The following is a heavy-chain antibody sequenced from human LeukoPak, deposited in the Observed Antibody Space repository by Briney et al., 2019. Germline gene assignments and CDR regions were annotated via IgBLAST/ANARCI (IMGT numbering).Heavy chain of an antibody. CDR1: GFSFNTNA. Sequence: GGSLRLSCVATGFSFNTNAMTWVRQAPGKGLEWVSTLSGRGDSTFYEDSVKGRFTISRDKSDNTLHLQMNSLRAEDTAIYYCAKDQTVAGTYDSWGRGTLVIVSS. J-gene: IGHJ4*02. V-gene: IGHV3-23*01. CDR3: AKDQTVAGTYDS. D-gene: IGHD6-19*01. CDR2: LSGRGDST.